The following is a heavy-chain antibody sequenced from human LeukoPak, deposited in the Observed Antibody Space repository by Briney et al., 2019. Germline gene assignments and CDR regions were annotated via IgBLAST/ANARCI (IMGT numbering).Heavy chain of an antibody. CDR3: ARLIHYDSSGYYYVSPAFDI. V-gene: IGHV4-39*01. CDR2: IYYSGST. J-gene: IGHJ3*02. CDR1: GGSISSSSYY. D-gene: IGHD3-22*01. Sequence: SETLSLTCTVSGGSISSSSYYWGWIRQPPGKGLEWIGSIYYSGSTYYNPSLKSRVTISVDTSKNQFSLKLSSVTAADTAVYYCARLIHYDSSGYYYVSPAFDIWGQGTMVTVSS.